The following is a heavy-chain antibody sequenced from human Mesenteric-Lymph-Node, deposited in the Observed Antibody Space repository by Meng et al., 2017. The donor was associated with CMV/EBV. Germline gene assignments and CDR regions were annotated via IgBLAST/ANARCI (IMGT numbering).Heavy chain of an antibody. J-gene: IGHJ6*02. Sequence: GESLKISCAASGFTFSSFEINWVRQAPGQGLEWVSGISSSGGKTYYADSVKGRFTISRDNSKNTVYLLTNSLRADDTAVYYCASPSDYYYGLDVWGQGTTVTVSS. CDR2: ISSSGGKT. V-gene: IGHV3-23*01. CDR1: GFTFSSFE. CDR3: ASPSDYYYGLDV.